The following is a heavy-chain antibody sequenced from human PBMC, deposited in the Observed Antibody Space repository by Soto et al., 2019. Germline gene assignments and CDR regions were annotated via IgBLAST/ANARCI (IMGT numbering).Heavy chain of an antibody. CDR3: AGSRGCLFDY. CDR2: IKQDGSEK. Sequence: EVHLVESGGDLVQPGGSLRLSCAASGFTFSAYWMQWVRQAPGKGLEWVAIIKQDGSEKYYVDSVTGRFTISRDNAKNSLYLQMSSLRAEDTAMYYCAGSRGCLFDYWGQGTLVTVSS. J-gene: IGHJ4*02. V-gene: IGHV3-7*05. CDR1: GFTFSAYW. D-gene: IGHD2-15*01.